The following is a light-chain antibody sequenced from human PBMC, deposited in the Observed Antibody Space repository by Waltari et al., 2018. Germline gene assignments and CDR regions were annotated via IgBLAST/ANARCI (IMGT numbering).Light chain of an antibody. J-gene: IGKJ4*01. CDR2: GAS. Sequence: EIVLTQSPATLSLSPGERATLSCRASQSVSSSLAWYQQKPGQAPRLLIYGASSRATGIPDRFSGSGSGTDFTLTISSLEPEDFADYYCQQYSNWPLTFGGGTKVEIK. CDR3: QQYSNWPLT. V-gene: IGKV3-15*01. CDR1: QSVSSS.